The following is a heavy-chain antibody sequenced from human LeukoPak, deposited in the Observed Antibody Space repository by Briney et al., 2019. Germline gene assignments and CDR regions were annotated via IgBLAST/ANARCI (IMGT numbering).Heavy chain of an antibody. J-gene: IGHJ4*02. V-gene: IGHV1-46*01. D-gene: IGHD3-22*01. Sequence: GASVKVSCKASGYTFTSYYMHWVRQAPGQGLEWMGIINPSGGSTSHAQKFQGRVTMTRDTSTSTVYMELSSLRSEDTAVYYCARDRYYYDSSGYIRGISFDYWGQGTLVTVSS. CDR1: GYTFTSYY. CDR2: INPSGGST. CDR3: ARDRYYYDSSGYIRGISFDY.